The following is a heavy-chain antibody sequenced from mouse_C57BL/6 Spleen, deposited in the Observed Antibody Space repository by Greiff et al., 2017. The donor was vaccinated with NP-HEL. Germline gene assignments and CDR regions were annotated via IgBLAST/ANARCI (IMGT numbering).Heavy chain of an antibody. V-gene: IGHV1-15*01. Sequence: VQLQESGAELVRPGASVTLSCKASGYTFTDYEMHWVKQTPVHGLEWIGAIDPETGGTAYNQKFKGKAILTADKSSSTAYMELRSLTSEDSAVYYCARWLLLDYWGQGTTLTVSS. D-gene: IGHD2-3*01. CDR2: IDPETGGT. CDR3: ARWLLLDY. J-gene: IGHJ2*01. CDR1: GYTFTDYE.